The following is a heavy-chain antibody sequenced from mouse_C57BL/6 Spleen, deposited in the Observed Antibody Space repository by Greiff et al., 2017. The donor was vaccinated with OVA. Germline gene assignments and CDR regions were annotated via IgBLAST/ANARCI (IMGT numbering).Heavy chain of an antibody. CDR3: ARGLYSNF. D-gene: IGHD2-5*01. J-gene: IGHJ3*01. CDR1: GYTFTSYW. CDR2: IDPSDSYT. V-gene: IGHV1-50*01. Sequence: QVQLQQSGAELVKPGASVKLSCKASGYTFTSYWMQWVKQRPGQGLEWIGEIDPSDSYTNYNQKFKGKATLTVDTSSSTAYMQLSSLTSEDSAVYYCARGLYSNFWGQGTLVTVSA.